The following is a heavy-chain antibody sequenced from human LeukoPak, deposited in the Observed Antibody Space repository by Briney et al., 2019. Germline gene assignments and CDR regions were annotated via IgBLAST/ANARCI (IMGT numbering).Heavy chain of an antibody. CDR1: GCTFTSYY. V-gene: IGHV1-46*01. CDR3: ARTYIVGAYYFDY. D-gene: IGHD1-26*01. CDR2: INPSGGST. Sequence: ASVKVSCKASGCTFTSYYMHWVRQAPGQGLEWMGIINPSGGSTSYAQKFQGRVTMTRDMSTSTVYMELSSLRSEDTAVYYCARTYIVGAYYFDYWGQGTLVTVSS. J-gene: IGHJ4*02.